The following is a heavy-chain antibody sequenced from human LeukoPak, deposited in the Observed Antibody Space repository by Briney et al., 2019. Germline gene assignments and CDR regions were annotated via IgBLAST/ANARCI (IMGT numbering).Heavy chain of an antibody. CDR3: ARRVVVAATLSSYYYYYMDV. CDR1: GYTFTSYG. CDR2: ISAYNGNT. Sequence: ASVKVSCKASGYTFTSYGISWVRQAPGQGLEWMGWISAYNGNTNYAQKLQGRVTMTTDTSTSTAYMELRSLRSDDTAVYYCARRVVVAATLSSYYYYYMDVWGKGTTVTVSS. D-gene: IGHD2-15*01. V-gene: IGHV1-18*01. J-gene: IGHJ6*03.